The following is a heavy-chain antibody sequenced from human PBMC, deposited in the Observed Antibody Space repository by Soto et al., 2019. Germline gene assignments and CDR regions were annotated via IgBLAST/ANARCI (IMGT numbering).Heavy chain of an antibody. Sequence: QVQLVESGGGVVQPGRSLRLSCAASGFTFSSYAISWVRQAPGQGLEWMGGIIPIFGTANYAQKFQGRVTITADESTSTAYMELSSLRSEDTAVYYCARAPYYYDSSGYFDYWGQGTLVTVSS. CDR1: GFTFSSYA. CDR2: IIPIFGTA. D-gene: IGHD3-22*01. J-gene: IGHJ4*02. CDR3: ARAPYYYDSSGYFDY. V-gene: IGHV1-69*01.